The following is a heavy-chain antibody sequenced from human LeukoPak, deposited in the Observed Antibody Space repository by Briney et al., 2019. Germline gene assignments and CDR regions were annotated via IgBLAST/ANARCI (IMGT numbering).Heavy chain of an antibody. D-gene: IGHD1-1*01. CDR2: ILYSGST. CDR1: DGSITYYY. CDR3: ARDWELGH. J-gene: IGHJ5*02. Sequence: SETLSLTCTVSDGSITYYYWNWIRQPPGKGLERLGNILYSGSTNYNPSLKSRVTISLDTSKSQFSLRLSSVTTADTAVYYCARDWELGHWGQGALVTVSS. V-gene: IGHV4-59*01.